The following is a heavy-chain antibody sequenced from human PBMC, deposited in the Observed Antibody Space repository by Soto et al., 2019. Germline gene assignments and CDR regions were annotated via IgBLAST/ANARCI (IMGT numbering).Heavy chain of an antibody. Sequence: GASVKVSCKASGGTFSSYAISWVRQAPGQGLEWMGGIIPIFGTANYARKFQGRVTITADESTSTAYMELSSLRSEDTAVYYCARPNYDISNTRGYYYYGMDVWGQGTTVTVS. CDR1: GGTFSSYA. D-gene: IGHD3-9*01. CDR2: IIPIFGTA. J-gene: IGHJ6*02. V-gene: IGHV1-69*13. CDR3: ARPNYDISNTRGYYYYGMDV.